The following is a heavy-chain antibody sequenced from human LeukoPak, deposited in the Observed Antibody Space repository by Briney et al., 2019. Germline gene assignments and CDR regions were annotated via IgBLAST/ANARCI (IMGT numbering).Heavy chain of an antibody. CDR3: ARKMTTVTSGYYYYYGMDV. J-gene: IGHJ6*02. CDR1: GFTFSSYS. CDR2: ISSSSSTI. D-gene: IGHD4-17*01. Sequence: GGSLRLSCAASGFTFSSYSMNWVRQAPGKGLEWVSYISSSSSTIYYADSVKGRFTISRDNAKNSLYLQMNSLRAEDTAVYCCARKMTTVTSGYYYYYGMDVWGQGTTVTVSS. V-gene: IGHV3-48*01.